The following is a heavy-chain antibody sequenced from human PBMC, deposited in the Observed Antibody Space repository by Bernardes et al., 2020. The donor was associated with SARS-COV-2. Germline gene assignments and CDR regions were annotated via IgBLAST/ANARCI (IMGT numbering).Heavy chain of an antibody. V-gene: IGHV4-61*01. CDR2: IYYPGSI. CDR1: RGSVSFGSNY. CDR3: VRGTGFCSGGSCGWIDR. Sequence: SETLSLTCSVSRGSVSFGSNYWTWIRQPPGKGLEWIGYIYYPGSINYNPSLKSRVTISVDTSKNQFSLKLTSVTAADTAVYCCVRGTGFCSGGSCGWIDRWGHDTLVSVSS. J-gene: IGHJ5*02. D-gene: IGHD2-15*01.